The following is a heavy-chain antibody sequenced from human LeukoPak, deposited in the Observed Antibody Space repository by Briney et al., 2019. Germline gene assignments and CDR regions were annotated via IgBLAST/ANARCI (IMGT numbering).Heavy chain of an antibody. Sequence: GGSLRLSCAASGFTFSSYAMSWVRQAPGKGLEWVSAISGSGGSTYYADSVKGRFTISRDNSENTLYLQMNSLRAEDTAVYYCAKRSVEWLLYFDYWGQGTLVTVSS. D-gene: IGHD3-3*01. CDR2: ISGSGGST. J-gene: IGHJ4*02. CDR3: AKRSVEWLLYFDY. V-gene: IGHV3-23*01. CDR1: GFTFSSYA.